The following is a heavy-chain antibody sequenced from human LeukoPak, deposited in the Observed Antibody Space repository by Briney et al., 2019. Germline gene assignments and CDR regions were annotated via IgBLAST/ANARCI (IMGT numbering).Heavy chain of an antibody. J-gene: IGHJ6*04. V-gene: IGHV1-8*01. CDR1: GYTFTSYD. Sequence: ASVKVSCKASGYTFTSYDMVWVRQATGQGLEWMGWMNPNSGNTGYAQNFQGRVTMNRDTSTSTAYMELSSLRSEDTAVYYCARGPAGDVWGKGTTVTVSS. CDR2: MNPNSGNT. CDR3: ARGPAGDV. D-gene: IGHD2-2*01.